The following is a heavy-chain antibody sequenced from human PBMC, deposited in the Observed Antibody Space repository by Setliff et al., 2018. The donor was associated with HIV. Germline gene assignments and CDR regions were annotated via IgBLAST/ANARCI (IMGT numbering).Heavy chain of an antibody. CDR3: ASLTTDRFLEWLFVY. D-gene: IGHD3-3*01. CDR1: GDSINTHY. V-gene: IGHV4-59*08. Sequence: PSETLSLTCTVSGDSINTHYWSWIRQHPGKGLEWIGYIYYSGSTYYNPSLKTRVTISVDTSKNQFSLKLSSVTAADTAVYYCASLTTDRFLEWLFVYWGQGTLVTVSS. J-gene: IGHJ4*02. CDR2: IYYSGST.